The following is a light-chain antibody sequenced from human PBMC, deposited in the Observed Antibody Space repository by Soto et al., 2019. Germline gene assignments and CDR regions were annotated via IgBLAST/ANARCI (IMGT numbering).Light chain of an antibody. CDR2: AAS. Sequence: EIVLTQSPGTLSLSPGESATLSCRASQSVISIYLAWYQQKPGQAPRILIYAASTRATGIPDRFSGSGSGTDFTLTISRLEPEDSAVYYCQQYDNSRWTFGQGTKVEIK. CDR1: QSVISIY. J-gene: IGKJ1*01. V-gene: IGKV3-20*01. CDR3: QQYDNSRWT.